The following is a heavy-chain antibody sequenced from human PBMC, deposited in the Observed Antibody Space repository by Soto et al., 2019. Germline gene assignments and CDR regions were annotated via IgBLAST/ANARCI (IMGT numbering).Heavy chain of an antibody. CDR2: IIPMLGIA. Sequence: QVQLVQSGAEVKKPGSAVKVSCKDSGGTFSTYSMFWVRQAPGQGLEGMGRIIPMLGIANYAQKFQGRVTITADKSTGTAYMELSSLRSEDTALYYCTIGSWSGEVFDIWGQGTMVTVSS. D-gene: IGHD2-21*01. V-gene: IGHV1-69*02. CDR1: GGTFSTYS. CDR3: TIGSWSGEVFDI. J-gene: IGHJ3*02.